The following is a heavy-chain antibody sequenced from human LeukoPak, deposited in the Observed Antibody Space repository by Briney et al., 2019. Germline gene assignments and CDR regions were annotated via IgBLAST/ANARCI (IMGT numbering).Heavy chain of an antibody. D-gene: IGHD2-15*01. CDR2: ITYRGNT. CDR1: GPFETYY. J-gene: IGHJ5*02. Sequence: PSETLSLTCAVYGPFETYYWTLVRQPPGKGLEWIGEITYRGNTNYNPSLESRLRISVDRTKQQFYLTLTSVTAADTAVYYCARDRCSGGSCYLAPNWFDPWGQGTLVTVSS. CDR3: ARDRCSGGSCYLAPNWFDP. V-gene: IGHV4-34*01.